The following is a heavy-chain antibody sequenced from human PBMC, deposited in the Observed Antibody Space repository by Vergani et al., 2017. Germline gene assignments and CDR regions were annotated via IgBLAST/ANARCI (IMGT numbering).Heavy chain of an antibody. J-gene: IGHJ5*02. Sequence: EVQLLESGGGLVQPGGSLRLSCAASGFTFSSYAMSWVRQAPGKGLEWVSAISGSGGSTYYADSVKGRFTISRDNSKNTLYLQMNGLRAEDTALYYCAKGPSSTTVTTWFDPWSQGTLVTVSS. D-gene: IGHD4-11*01. V-gene: IGHV3-23*01. CDR2: ISGSGGST. CDR3: AKGPSSTTVTTWFDP. CDR1: GFTFSSYA.